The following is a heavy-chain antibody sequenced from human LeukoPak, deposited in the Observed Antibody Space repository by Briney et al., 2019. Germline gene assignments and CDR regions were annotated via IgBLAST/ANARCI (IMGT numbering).Heavy chain of an antibody. V-gene: IGHV4-38-2*01. D-gene: IGHD4-23*01. Sequence: RSETLSLPCAVSGYSISSGYYWGWIRQPPGNGLEWIGRNYHNGSTYCNPSLRRRVTISVDPSKNQFPLKLSSVNATATAVYYCARGARWSPLTYYFDYWGQGTLVNGSS. CDR2: NYHNGST. CDR3: ARGARWSPLTYYFDY. J-gene: IGHJ4*02. CDR1: GYSISSGYY.